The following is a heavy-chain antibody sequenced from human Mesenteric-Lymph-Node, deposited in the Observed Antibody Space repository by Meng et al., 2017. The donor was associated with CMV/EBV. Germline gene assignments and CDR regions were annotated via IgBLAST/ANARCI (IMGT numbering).Heavy chain of an antibody. V-gene: IGHV3-7*02. Sequence: GESLKISCAASGFTFSGSAMHWVRQASGKGLEWVASIKEDESENFYVDSVKGRFTISRDNAKRSVFLHMTSLRGEDTAVYYCARYSTSWYAGAFDIWGQGTMVTVSS. CDR1: GFTFSGSA. J-gene: IGHJ3*02. CDR3: ARYSTSWYAGAFDI. CDR2: IKEDESEN. D-gene: IGHD2-2*01.